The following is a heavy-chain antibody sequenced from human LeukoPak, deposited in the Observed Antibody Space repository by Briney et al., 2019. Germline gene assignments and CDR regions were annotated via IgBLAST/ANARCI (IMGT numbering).Heavy chain of an antibody. CDR1: GFTFSSYA. CDR2: ISYDGSNK. D-gene: IGHD3-22*01. CDR3: AKDPTHYRVWDYYETIGLSY. Sequence: GGSLRLSCAASGFTFSSYAMHWVRQAPGKGLEWVAVISYDGSNKYYADSVKGRFTISRDNSKNTLYLQMNSLRAEDTAVYYCAKDPTHYRVWDYYETIGLSYWGQGTLVTVSS. J-gene: IGHJ4*02. V-gene: IGHV3-30*04.